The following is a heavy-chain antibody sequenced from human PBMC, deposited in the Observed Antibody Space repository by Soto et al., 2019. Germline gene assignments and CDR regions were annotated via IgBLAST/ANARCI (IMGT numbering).Heavy chain of an antibody. CDR2: IGTAGDT. CDR1: GFTFSSYD. CDR3: ARGTTYTIFGVVGGDAFDI. V-gene: IGHV3-13*01. Sequence: EVQLVESGGGLVQPGGSLRLSCAASGFTFSSYDMHWVRQATGKGLEWVSAIGTAGDTYYPGSVKGRFTISRENAKNSLYLQMNSLRAEDTAVYYCARGTTYTIFGVVGGDAFDIWGQGTMVTVSS. J-gene: IGHJ3*02. D-gene: IGHD3-3*01.